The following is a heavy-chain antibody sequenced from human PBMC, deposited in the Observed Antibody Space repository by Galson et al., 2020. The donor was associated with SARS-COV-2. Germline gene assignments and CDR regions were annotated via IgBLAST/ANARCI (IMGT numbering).Heavy chain of an antibody. J-gene: IGHJ4*02. D-gene: IGHD5-18*01. CDR1: GGSISSSSYY. V-gene: IGHV4-39*01. CDR2: IYHSGST. CDR3: ARHRRGYSYDDLDY. Sequence: ETSETLSLTCTVSGGSISSSSYYWGWIRQPPGKGLEWIGSIYHSGSTYYNPSLKSRVTISVDTSKNQFSVKLGSVTAADTAVYYCARHRRGYSYDDLDYWGQGTLVTVSS.